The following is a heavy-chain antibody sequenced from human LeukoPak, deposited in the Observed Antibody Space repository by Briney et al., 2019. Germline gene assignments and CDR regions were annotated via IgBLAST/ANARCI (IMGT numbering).Heavy chain of an antibody. D-gene: IGHD3-16*01. Sequence: PGGPLSLFCAASGFTSSAIHWVRQSPGKGLEWLAIISFDGAYRYYADSVKGRFTISRHNAKNSLYLQMNSLRAEDTAVYYCAREGWGTDYWGQGTLVTVSS. J-gene: IGHJ4*02. V-gene: IGHV3-30*04. CDR2: ISFDGAYR. CDR3: AREGWGTDY. CDR1: GFTSSA.